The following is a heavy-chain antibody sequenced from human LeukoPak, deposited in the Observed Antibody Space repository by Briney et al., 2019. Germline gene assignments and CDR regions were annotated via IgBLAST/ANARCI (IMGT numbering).Heavy chain of an antibody. Sequence: GGSLRLSCAASGFTVSSNYMSWVRQAPGKGLEWVSAISGSGSSTYYADSVKGRFTISRDNSKNTLYLQMNSLRAEDTAVYYCAKDSTAMVSLIDYWGQGTLVTVSS. CDR2: ISGSGSST. CDR1: GFTVSSNY. J-gene: IGHJ4*02. CDR3: AKDSTAMVSLIDY. D-gene: IGHD5-18*01. V-gene: IGHV3-23*01.